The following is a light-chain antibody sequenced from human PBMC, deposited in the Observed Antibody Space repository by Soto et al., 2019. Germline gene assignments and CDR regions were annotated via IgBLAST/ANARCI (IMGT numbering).Light chain of an antibody. CDR3: HQYYSTPHT. CDR2: WAS. Sequence: DIVMTQSPDSLAVSLGERATINCKSSQSVLYSSNNKNYLAWYQQKAGQPPKLLFSWASTRESGVPDRFGGSGSGTDFTLTINSLQAEDVAVYYCHQYYSTPHTFGQGTKLEIK. V-gene: IGKV4-1*01. J-gene: IGKJ2*01. CDR1: QSVLYSSNNKNY.